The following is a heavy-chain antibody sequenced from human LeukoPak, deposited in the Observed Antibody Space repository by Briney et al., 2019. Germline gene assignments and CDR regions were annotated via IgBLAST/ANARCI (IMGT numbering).Heavy chain of an antibody. D-gene: IGHD2-2*01. Sequence: GASVKVSCKASGYTFTNYAMNWVRQAPGQGLEWMGWISAYNGNTELAQKFQGRVTLATDASTSTAYMELSSLRSEDTAVYYCARDRETSWGYWYFDLWGRGTLVTVSS. CDR2: ISAYNGNT. CDR3: ARDRETSWGYWYFDL. J-gene: IGHJ2*01. V-gene: IGHV1-18*01. CDR1: GYTFTNYA.